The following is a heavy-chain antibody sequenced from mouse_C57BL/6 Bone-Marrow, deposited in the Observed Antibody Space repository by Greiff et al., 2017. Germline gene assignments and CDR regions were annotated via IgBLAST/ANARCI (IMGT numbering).Heavy chain of an antibody. Sequence: EVKLVESGGDLVKPGGSLKLSCAASGFTFSSYGMSWVRQTPDKRLEWVATISSGGSYTYYPDSVKVRFTISRDNAKNTLYLQMSSLKSEDTAMYYCARKDYWGQGTTLTVSS. V-gene: IGHV5-6*01. J-gene: IGHJ2*01. CDR3: ARKDY. CDR1: GFTFSSYG. CDR2: ISSGGSYT.